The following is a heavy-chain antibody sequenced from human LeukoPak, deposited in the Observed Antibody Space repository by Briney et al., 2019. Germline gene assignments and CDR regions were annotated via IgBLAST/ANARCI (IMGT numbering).Heavy chain of an antibody. Sequence: RAGGSLRLSCAASGFTFSSYGMSWVRQAPGKGLGWVSVIYSGGSTYYADSVKGRFTISRDNSKNTLYLQMNSQRAEDTAVYYCAKGYGDYFDYWGQGTLGTVSS. CDR1: GFTFSSYG. CDR3: AKGYGDYFDY. CDR2: IYSGGST. D-gene: IGHD4-17*01. V-gene: IGHV3-53*01. J-gene: IGHJ4*02.